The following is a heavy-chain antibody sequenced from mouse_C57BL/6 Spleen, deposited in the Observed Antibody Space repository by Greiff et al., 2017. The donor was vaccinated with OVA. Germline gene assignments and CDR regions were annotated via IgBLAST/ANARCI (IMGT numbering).Heavy chain of an antibody. J-gene: IGHJ2*01. CDR2: ISYDGSN. Sequence: EVQLQQSGPGLVKPSQSLSLTCSVTGYSITSGYYWNWIRQFPGNKLEWMGYISYDGSNNYNPSLKNRISITRDTSKNQFFLKLNSVTTEDTATYYCARDLTGTVLFDYWGQGTTLTVSS. CDR3: ARDLTGTVLFDY. CDR1: GYSITSGYY. D-gene: IGHD4-1*01. V-gene: IGHV3-6*01.